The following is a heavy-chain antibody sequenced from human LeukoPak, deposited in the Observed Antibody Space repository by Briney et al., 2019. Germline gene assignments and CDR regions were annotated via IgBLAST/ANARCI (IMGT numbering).Heavy chain of an antibody. J-gene: IGHJ4*02. V-gene: IGHV4-39*01. D-gene: IGHD3-10*01. CDR1: GGSISSSSYY. Sequence: PSETLSLTCTVSGGSISSSSYYWGWIRQPPGKGLEWIGSIYYSGSTYYIPSLMSRVTISVDTSKNQFSLKLSSVTAADTAVYYCSNVLLWFGELSYFDYWGQGTLVTVSS. CDR3: SNVLLWFGELSYFDY. CDR2: IYYSGST.